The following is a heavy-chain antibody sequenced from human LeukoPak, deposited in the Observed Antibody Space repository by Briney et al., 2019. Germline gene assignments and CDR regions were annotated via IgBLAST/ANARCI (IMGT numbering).Heavy chain of an antibody. Sequence: ASVKVSCKASGYTFTTYAIHWVRQAPGQRLEWMGWINTDNDNTVYSHKVQGRVTITKDTSASTAYMELSSLRSEDTAVYYCARGRSSTLGYWGQGTLVTVSS. CDR1: GYTFTTYA. J-gene: IGHJ4*02. CDR2: INTDNDNT. CDR3: ARGRSSTLGY. D-gene: IGHD6-6*01. V-gene: IGHV1-3*04.